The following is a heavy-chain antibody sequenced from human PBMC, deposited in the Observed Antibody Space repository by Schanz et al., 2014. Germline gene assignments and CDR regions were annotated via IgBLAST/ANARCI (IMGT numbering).Heavy chain of an antibody. J-gene: IGHJ4*02. CDR2: INTNNSDA. CDR1: GYTFTGYY. CDR3: ARGHYYDASGYTYFDH. D-gene: IGHD3-22*01. V-gene: IGHV1-2*06. Sequence: QVQLVQSGAEVKQPGTSVRVSCKASGYTFTGYYLHWLRQAPGQGLEWMGRINTNNSDATFTQSFQGRVTLTRDTSITTAYMELGSLTSDDTAVYYCARGHYYDASGYTYFDHWGQGTLITVSS.